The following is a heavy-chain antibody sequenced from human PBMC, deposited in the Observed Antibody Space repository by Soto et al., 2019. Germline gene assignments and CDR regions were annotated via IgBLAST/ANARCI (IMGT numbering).Heavy chain of an antibody. J-gene: IGHJ6*02. CDR2: IYPGDSDT. Sequence: ASVKVSCKASGYTFTSYGISWVRQAPGQGLEWMGIIYPGDSDTRYSPSFQGQVTISADKSISTAYLHLSSLKASDTAMYYCARSSESITIFGVVIKYYYGMDVWGQGTTVTVSS. CDR3: ARSSESITIFGVVIKYYYGMDV. D-gene: IGHD3-3*01. V-gene: IGHV5-51*01. CDR1: GYTFTSYG.